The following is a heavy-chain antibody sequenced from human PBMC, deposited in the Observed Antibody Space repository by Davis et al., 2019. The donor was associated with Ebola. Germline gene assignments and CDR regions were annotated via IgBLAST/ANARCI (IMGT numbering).Heavy chain of an antibody. Sequence: ASVKVSCKASGYTFTSYVISWVRQAPAQGLEWMGWISAYNGNTNYAQKLQGRVTMTTDTSTSTAYMELRSLRSDDTAVYSCARSIASAGYNWFDPWGQGTLVTVSS. V-gene: IGHV1-18*01. CDR2: ISAYNGNT. CDR3: ARSIASAGYNWFDP. CDR1: GYTFTSYV. J-gene: IGHJ5*02. D-gene: IGHD6-13*01.